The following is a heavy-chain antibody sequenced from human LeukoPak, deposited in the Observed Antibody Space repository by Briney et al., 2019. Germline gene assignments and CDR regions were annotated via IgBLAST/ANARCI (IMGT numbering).Heavy chain of an antibody. Sequence: GGSLRLSCAASGFTFSSYSMNWVRQVPGKGPEWVANIRQDGNEFYYVDSVKGRFTISRDNAKNSLYLQMNSLRVEDTAVYYCARLYDDYTNGHFDSWGQGTLVTVSS. V-gene: IGHV3-7*01. J-gene: IGHJ4*02. CDR1: GFTFSSYS. CDR3: ARLYDDYTNGHFDS. D-gene: IGHD4-11*01. CDR2: IRQDGNEF.